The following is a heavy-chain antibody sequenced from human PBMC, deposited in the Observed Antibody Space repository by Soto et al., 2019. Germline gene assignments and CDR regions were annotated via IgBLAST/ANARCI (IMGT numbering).Heavy chain of an antibody. CDR2: IYSGGSA. V-gene: IGHV3-66*04. J-gene: IGHJ4*02. Sequence: GESLKISCAASGFTVSSNYMSWVRQAPGKGLEWVSVIYSGGSAYYADSVKGRFTISRDNSKNTLYLQMNSLRAEDTAVYYCARHGYSYGGGYFDYWGQGTLVTVSS. CDR1: GFTVSSNY. D-gene: IGHD5-18*01. CDR3: ARHGYSYGGGYFDY.